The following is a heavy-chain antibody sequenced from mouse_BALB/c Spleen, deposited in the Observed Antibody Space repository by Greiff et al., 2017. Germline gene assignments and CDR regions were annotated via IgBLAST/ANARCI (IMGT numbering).Heavy chain of an antibody. V-gene: IGHV5-6-5*01. CDR3: ARGTDYYAMDY. CDR1: GFTFSSYA. Sequence: EVMLVESGGGLVKPGGSLKLSCAASGFTFSSYAMSWVRQTPEKRLEWVASISSGGSTYYPDSVKGRFTISRDNARNILYLQMSSLRSEDTAMYYCARGTDYYAMDYWGQGTSVTVSS. J-gene: IGHJ4*01. CDR2: ISSGGST.